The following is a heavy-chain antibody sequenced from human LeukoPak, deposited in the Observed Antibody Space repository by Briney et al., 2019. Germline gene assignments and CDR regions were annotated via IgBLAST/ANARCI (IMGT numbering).Heavy chain of an antibody. V-gene: IGHV1-24*01. D-gene: IGHD3-10*01. CDR2: FNPEDGET. Sequence: ASVKVSCKVAGYPLSEVSMHWVRQAPGKGLEWMGGFNPEDGETIYAQKFQGRVTMTEDTSTDTAYMELSSLRSEDTAVYYCATGPALLWFGEPLAWGQGTLVTVSS. CDR1: GYPLSEVS. J-gene: IGHJ4*02. CDR3: ATGPALLWFGEPLA.